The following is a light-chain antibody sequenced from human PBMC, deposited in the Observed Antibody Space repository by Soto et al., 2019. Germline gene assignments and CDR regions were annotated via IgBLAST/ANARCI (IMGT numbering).Light chain of an antibody. Sequence: IGMASCRYTVYVSVGAAAIIKCQPRHAISRWLACYQQQPGPAPRLLIYTASTLESGPPSMFSGSGAGTDFTLAISGLQPEDFATYYCQQSYSSLTFGQGTRLEIK. CDR1: HAISRW. V-gene: IGKV1-5*01. CDR2: TAS. J-gene: IGKJ5*01. CDR3: QQSYSSLT.